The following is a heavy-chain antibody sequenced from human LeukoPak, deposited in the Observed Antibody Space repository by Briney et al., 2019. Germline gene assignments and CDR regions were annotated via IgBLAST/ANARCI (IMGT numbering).Heavy chain of an antibody. CDR2: ISWNSGSI. V-gene: IGHV3-9*01. CDR1: GFTFDDYA. D-gene: IGHD3-10*01. CDR3: AKDVEAVLVRGGLFDY. Sequence: GRSLRLSCAASGFTFDDYAMHWVRQAPGKGLEWVSGISWNSGSIGYADSVKGRFTTSRDNAKNSLYLQMNSLRAEDTALYYCAKDVEAVLVRGGLFDYWGQGTLVTVSS. J-gene: IGHJ4*02.